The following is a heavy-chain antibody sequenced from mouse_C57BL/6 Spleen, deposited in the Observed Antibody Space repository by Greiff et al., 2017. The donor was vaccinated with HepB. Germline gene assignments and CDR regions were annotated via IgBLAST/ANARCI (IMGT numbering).Heavy chain of an antibody. Sequence: LVKPGASVKLSCKASGYTFTEYTIHWVKQRSGQGLEWIGWFYPGSGSIKYNEKFKDKATLTADKSSSTVYMELSRLTSEDSAVYFCARHEDPGRGLGYAMDYWGQGTSVTVSS. CDR3: ARHEDPGRGLGYAMDY. CDR2: FYPGSGSI. V-gene: IGHV1-62-2*01. D-gene: IGHD2-2*01. CDR1: GYTFTEYT. J-gene: IGHJ4*01.